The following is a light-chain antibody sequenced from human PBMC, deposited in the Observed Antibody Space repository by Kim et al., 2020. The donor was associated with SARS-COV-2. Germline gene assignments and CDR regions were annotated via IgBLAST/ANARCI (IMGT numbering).Light chain of an antibody. J-gene: IGKJ2*01. CDR2: AAS. CDR3: QQSHSTPYT. CDR1: RQIHRF. Sequence: SVGDTLPLSCRESRQIHRFLYVLQQAPGNAPKVLIYAASSLQDGVPSRFCGCGCGTDFTLTISSLQPGYTATYYCQQSHSTPYTFGQGTTLEI. V-gene: IGKV1-39*01.